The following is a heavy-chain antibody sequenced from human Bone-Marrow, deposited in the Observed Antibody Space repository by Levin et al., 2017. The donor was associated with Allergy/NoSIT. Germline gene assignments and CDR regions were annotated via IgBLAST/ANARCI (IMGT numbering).Heavy chain of an antibody. Sequence: AASVKVSCKASGYRFLTYYLHWVRQAPGQGLEWMGIINPSGSTTINTQNFQGRLTMTRDTSTSTVYMELNSLKSDDTAVYYCATGGSSDLLDYWGQGTLVTVAS. J-gene: IGHJ4*02. CDR2: INPSGSTT. V-gene: IGHV1-46*01. D-gene: IGHD6-6*01. CDR1: GYRFLTYY. CDR3: ATGGSSDLLDY.